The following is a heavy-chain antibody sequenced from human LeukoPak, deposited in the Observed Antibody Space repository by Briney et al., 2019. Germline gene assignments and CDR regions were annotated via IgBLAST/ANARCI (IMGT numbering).Heavy chain of an antibody. CDR3: ARVFRGHGSIAVAGY. CDR2: INTNTGNP. V-gene: IGHV7-4-1*02. CDR1: GYTFTSYA. Sequence: ASVKVSCKASGYTFTSYAMNWVRRAPGQGLEWRGWINTNTGNPTYAQGFTGRFVFSLDTSVSTAYLQISSLKAEDTAVYYCARVFRGHGSIAVAGYWGQGTLVTVSS. D-gene: IGHD6-19*01. J-gene: IGHJ4*02.